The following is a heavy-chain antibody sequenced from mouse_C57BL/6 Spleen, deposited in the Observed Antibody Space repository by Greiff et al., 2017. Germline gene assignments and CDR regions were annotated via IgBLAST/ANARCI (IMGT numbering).Heavy chain of an antibody. D-gene: IGHD2-4*01. CDR2: IYPGSGST. Sequence: VQLQQPGAELVKPGASVKMSCKASGYTFTSSWLTWVKQRPGQGLEWIGDIYPGSGSTNYNEKFKSKATLTVDTSSSTAYMQLSSLTSEDSAVYYCAMYDYGHFDYWGQGTTLTVSS. CDR1: GYTFTSSW. CDR3: AMYDYGHFDY. V-gene: IGHV1-55*01. J-gene: IGHJ2*01.